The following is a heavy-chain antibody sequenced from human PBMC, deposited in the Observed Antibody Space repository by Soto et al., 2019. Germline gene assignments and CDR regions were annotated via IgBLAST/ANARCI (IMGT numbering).Heavy chain of an antibody. D-gene: IGHD3-16*01. CDR3: AMVDNYVTPTPQDV. V-gene: IGHV1-18*01. CDR1: GYIFVNYG. Sequence: QVQLVQSGDEVRKPGSSVKVSCKASGYIFVNYGIACVRQAPGQGLEWMGWISPYSGNTHYESKVQGRLTMTTDTSTSTAYMDMWRLTSDDTAVYYCAMVDNYVTPTPQDVWGQGTTVTVSS. CDR2: ISPYSGNT. J-gene: IGHJ6*02.